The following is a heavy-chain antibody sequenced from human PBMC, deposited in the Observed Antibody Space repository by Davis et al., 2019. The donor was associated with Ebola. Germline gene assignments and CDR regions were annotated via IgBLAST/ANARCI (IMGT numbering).Heavy chain of an antibody. CDR2: IYYSGST. V-gene: IGHV4-59*08. CDR3: ARQGRNYYYYGMDV. CDR1: GGSISSYY. J-gene: IGHJ6*04. Sequence: SETLSLTCTVSGGSISSYYWSWIRQPPGKGLEWIGYIYYSGSTNYNPSLKSRVTISVDTSKNQFSLKLSSVTAADTAVYYCARQGRNYYYYGMDVWGKGTTVTVSS.